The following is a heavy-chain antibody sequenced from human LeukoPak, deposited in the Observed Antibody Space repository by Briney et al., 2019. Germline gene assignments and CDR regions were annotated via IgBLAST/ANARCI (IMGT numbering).Heavy chain of an antibody. CDR2: INSDGTST. J-gene: IGHJ4*02. V-gene: IGHV3-74*01. CDR3: ARARLNIVGATRTFDY. D-gene: IGHD1-26*01. CDR1: GFTFSSYW. Sequence: PGGSLRLSCAASGFTFSSYWMHWVRQAPGEGLVCVSRINSDGTSTTYADSVKGRFTISRDNARNTLYMQMNSLRAEDTAVYYCARARLNIVGATRTFDYWGQGTLFTVSS.